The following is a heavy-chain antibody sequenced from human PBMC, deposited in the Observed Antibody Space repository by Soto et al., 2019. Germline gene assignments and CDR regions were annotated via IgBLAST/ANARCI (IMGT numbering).Heavy chain of an antibody. D-gene: IGHD5-12*01. CDR2: IHYNGNT. Sequence: PSETLSLTCTVSGDSISAYSWSWVRQPPGKGLEWIGNIHYNGNTKYNPSLKSRVTMSLDTSKNQFSLRLISVTAADTAKYFCAREGNLRRWLPPLDFWGQGTLVTVSS. V-gene: IGHV4-59*01. J-gene: IGHJ4*02. CDR1: GDSISAYS. CDR3: AREGNLRRWLPPLDF.